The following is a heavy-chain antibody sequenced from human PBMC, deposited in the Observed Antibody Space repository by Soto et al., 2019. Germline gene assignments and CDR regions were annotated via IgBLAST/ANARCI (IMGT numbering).Heavy chain of an antibody. CDR2: ISSSSSYI. J-gene: IGHJ6*03. CDR3: ARGNHGSGSPYYYYYYMDV. V-gene: IGHV3-21*01. CDR1: GFTFSSYS. Sequence: GGSLRLSCAASGFTFSSYSMNWVRQAPGKGLEWVSSISSSSSYIYYADSVKGRFTISRDNAKNSLYLQMNSLRAEDTAVYYCARGNHGSGSPYYYYYYMDVWGKGTTVTVSS. D-gene: IGHD3-10*01.